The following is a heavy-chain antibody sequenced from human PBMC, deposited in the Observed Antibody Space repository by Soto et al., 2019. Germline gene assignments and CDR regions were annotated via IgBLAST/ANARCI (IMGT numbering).Heavy chain of an antibody. CDR3: AKAGGGQLLDYYYYMDV. J-gene: IGHJ6*03. Sequence: QVQLVESGGGVVQPGRSLRLSCAASGFTFSSYVMHWVRQAPGKGLEWVTLISYDGSEKYYADSVRGRFTISRDNAKNTLYLQMSSLRAEDTAVYYGAKAGGGQLLDYYYYMDVWGKGTTVTVSS. V-gene: IGHV3-30*18. CDR1: GFTFSSYV. CDR2: ISYDGSEK. D-gene: IGHD2-2*01.